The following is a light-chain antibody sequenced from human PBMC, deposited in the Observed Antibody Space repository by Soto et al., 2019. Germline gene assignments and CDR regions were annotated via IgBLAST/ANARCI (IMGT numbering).Light chain of an antibody. J-gene: IGLJ2*01. Sequence: QSALTQPASVSGSPGQSIAISCTGTSSDVGGYYSVSWYQQHPGKAPKLVIYDVSNRPSGVSNRFSGSKSGNTASLTISGLQAEDEADYDCSSYTSSSTRVFGGGTKLTVL. CDR3: SSYTSSSTRV. CDR2: DVS. CDR1: SSDVGGYYS. V-gene: IGLV2-14*01.